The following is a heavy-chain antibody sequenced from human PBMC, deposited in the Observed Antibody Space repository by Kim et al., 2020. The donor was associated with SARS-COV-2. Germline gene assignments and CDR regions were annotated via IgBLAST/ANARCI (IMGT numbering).Heavy chain of an antibody. V-gene: IGHV3-33*08. CDR3: ARRVVPASQDNYFAMDV. Sequence: GGSLRLSCAASGFTFSDYGMHWVRQAPGKGLEWVAVIWYDGNTKYSADSVKGRFTISRDNSKNTLYLQMNSLRAEDTAVYYCARRVVPASQDNYFAMDVWGQGTTFTVSS. J-gene: IGHJ6*02. D-gene: IGHD2-2*01. CDR1: GFTFSDYG. CDR2: IWYDGNTK.